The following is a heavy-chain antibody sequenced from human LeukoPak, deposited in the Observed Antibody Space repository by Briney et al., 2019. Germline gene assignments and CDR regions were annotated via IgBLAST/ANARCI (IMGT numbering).Heavy chain of an antibody. V-gene: IGHV3-21*01. Sequence: GGSLRLSCAASGFTFSSYSMNWVRQAPGKGLEWVSSISSSSSYIYYADSMKGRFTISRDNAKNSLFLQMNSLRAEDTAVYYCARDPRGADYWGQGTLVTVSS. J-gene: IGHJ4*02. CDR2: ISSSSSYI. CDR3: ARDPRGADY. CDR1: GFTFSSYS. D-gene: IGHD3-10*01.